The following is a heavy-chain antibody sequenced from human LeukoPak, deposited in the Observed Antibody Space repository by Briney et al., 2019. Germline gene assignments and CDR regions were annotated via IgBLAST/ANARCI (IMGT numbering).Heavy chain of an antibody. Sequence: PSETLSLTCTVSGGSISSSSYYWGWIRQPPGKGLEWIGSIYYSGSTYYNPSLKSRVTISVDTSKNQFSLKLSSVTAADTAVYYCARDKTRVAEAFDIWGQGTMVTVSS. J-gene: IGHJ3*02. CDR3: ARDKTRVAEAFDI. D-gene: IGHD4-11*01. CDR1: GGSISSSSYY. CDR2: IYYSGST. V-gene: IGHV4-39*07.